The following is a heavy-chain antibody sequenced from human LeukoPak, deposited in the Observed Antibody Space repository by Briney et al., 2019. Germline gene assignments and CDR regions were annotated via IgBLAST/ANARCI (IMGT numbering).Heavy chain of an antibody. D-gene: IGHD1-26*01. J-gene: IGHJ4*02. CDR2: ISGSGGST. CDR3: AKDRTRVGALPDY. CDR1: GSTFSSYA. Sequence: GGSLRLSCPASGSTFSSYAMSWVRQVPRKGLEWVSAISGSGGSTYYADSVKGRFTISRDNSKNTLYLQMNSVRAEDTAVYYCAKDRTRVGALPDYWGQGTLVTVSS. V-gene: IGHV3-23*01.